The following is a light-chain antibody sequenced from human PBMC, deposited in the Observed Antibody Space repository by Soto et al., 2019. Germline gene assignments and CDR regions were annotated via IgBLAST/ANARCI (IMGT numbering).Light chain of an antibody. CDR2: AAS. J-gene: IGKJ1*01. CDR1: QSISSY. V-gene: IGKV1-39*01. Sequence: IKMTQSPSSLSATVGDRASITCRASQSISSYLNWYQQKPGKAPKLLIYAASSLQSGVPSRFSGSGSGTDFTLTISSLQPEDFATYYCQQGWTFGQGTKVDI. CDR3: QQGWT.